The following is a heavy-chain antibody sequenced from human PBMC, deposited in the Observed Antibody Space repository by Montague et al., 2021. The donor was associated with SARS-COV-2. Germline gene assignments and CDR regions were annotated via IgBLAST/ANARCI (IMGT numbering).Heavy chain of an antibody. CDR1: GYTLTELS. Sequence: SVKVSCKVSGYTLTELSMHWVRQAPGKGLEWMGGFDPEDGETIYAQKFQGRVTMTEDTSTDTAYMELSSLRSEDTAVCYCASTPLRDPIVVVPAAILRYYYYGMDVWGQGTTVTVSS. J-gene: IGHJ6*02. CDR2: FDPEDGET. D-gene: IGHD2-2*01. CDR3: ASTPLRDPIVVVPAAILRYYYYGMDV. V-gene: IGHV1-24*01.